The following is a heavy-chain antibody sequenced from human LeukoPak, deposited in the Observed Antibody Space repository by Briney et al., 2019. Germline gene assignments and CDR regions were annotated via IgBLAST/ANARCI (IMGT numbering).Heavy chain of an antibody. V-gene: IGHV3-7*05. CDR1: GFTFSSYW. D-gene: IGHD6-13*01. Sequence: GGSLRLSCAASGFTFSSYWMTWVRQAPGKGLEWVAKIKQDGSEKYYVDSVKGRFTISRDNAKNSLYLQMKSLGAEDTAVYYCAGRGTSSSWAHFDYWGQGTLVTVSS. CDR3: AGRGTSSSWAHFDY. CDR2: IKQDGSEK. J-gene: IGHJ4*02.